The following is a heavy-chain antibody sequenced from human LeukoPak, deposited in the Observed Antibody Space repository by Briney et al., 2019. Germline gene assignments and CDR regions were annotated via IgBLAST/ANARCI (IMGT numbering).Heavy chain of an antibody. CDR2: IYYSGST. CDR1: GGSISSRSYY. Sequence: SETLSLTCTVSGGSISSRSYYWGWIRQPPGKGLEWIGYIYYSGSTNYNPSLKSRVTISVDTSKNQFSLKLSSVTAADTAVYYCARDYGSGSYRRFDPWGQGTLVTVSS. CDR3: ARDYGSGSYRRFDP. V-gene: IGHV4-61*01. D-gene: IGHD3-10*01. J-gene: IGHJ5*02.